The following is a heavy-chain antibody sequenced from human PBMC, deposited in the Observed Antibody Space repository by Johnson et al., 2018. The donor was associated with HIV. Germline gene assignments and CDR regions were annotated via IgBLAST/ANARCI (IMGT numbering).Heavy chain of an antibody. CDR3: ARVLGISQGDAFDM. J-gene: IGHJ3*02. Sequence: QVQLVESGGGVVQPGRSLRLSCAASGFTFSSYGMHWVRQAPGKGLEWVAFIRYDGSNKYYADSVKGRFTISRDNAKTSLYVQMNSLRAEATALYYCARVLGISQGDAFDMWGQGTIVTVSS. D-gene: IGHD2/OR15-2a*01. CDR1: GFTFSSYG. CDR2: IRYDGSNK. V-gene: IGHV3-33*01.